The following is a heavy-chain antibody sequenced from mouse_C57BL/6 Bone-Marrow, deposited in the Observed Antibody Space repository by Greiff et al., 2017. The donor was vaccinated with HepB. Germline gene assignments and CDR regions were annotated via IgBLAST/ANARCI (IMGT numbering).Heavy chain of an antibody. CDR2: IYWDDDK. D-gene: IGHD1-1*01. CDR1: GFSLSTSGMG. V-gene: IGHV8-12*01. J-gene: IGHJ1*03. Sequence: QVTLKESGPGILQSSQTLSLTCSFSGFSLSTSGMGVSWIRQPSGKGLEWLAHIYWDDDKRYNPSLKSRLTISKDTSRNQVFLKITSVDTADTATYYCARRAAYYYGSSYVGWYFDVWGTGTTVTVSS. CDR3: ARRAAYYYGSSYVGWYFDV.